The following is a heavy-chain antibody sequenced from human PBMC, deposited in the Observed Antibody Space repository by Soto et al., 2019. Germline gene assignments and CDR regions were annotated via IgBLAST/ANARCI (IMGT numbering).Heavy chain of an antibody. CDR3: AKECPEAYCGGPGVNPK. V-gene: IGHV3-23*01. Sequence: GGSLRLSCAASGFTFSSYAMSWVRQAPGKGLEWVSAISGSGGSTYYADSVKGRFTISRDNSKNTLYLQMNSLGAEDTAVYYCAKECPEAYCGGPGVNPKWGQGTLVTVSS. CDR1: GFTFSSYA. CDR2: ISGSGGST. D-gene: IGHD2-21*01. J-gene: IGHJ4*02.